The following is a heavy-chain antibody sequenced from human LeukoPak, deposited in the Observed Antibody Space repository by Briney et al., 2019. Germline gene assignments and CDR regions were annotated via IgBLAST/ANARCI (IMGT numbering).Heavy chain of an antibody. D-gene: IGHD3-10*01. J-gene: IGHJ3*02. CDR3: ASSSSGSYYNGFDI. CDR1: GGSIRNYY. Sequence: PSETLSLTCSVSGGSIRNYYWTWIPQPPRKGLEWVGYIFYSGSTNYNPSLKSRVTISLDTSKNHFSLKLNSVTAADTAVYYCASSSSGSYYNGFDIWGQGTMVTVAS. CDR2: IFYSGST. V-gene: IGHV4-59*01.